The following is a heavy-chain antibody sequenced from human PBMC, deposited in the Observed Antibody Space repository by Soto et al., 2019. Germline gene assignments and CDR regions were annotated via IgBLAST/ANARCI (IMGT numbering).Heavy chain of an antibody. CDR1: GGSISSYY. Sequence: SETLSLTCTVSGGSISSYYWSWIRQPPGKGLEWIGYIYYSGSTNYNPSLKSRVTISVDTSKNQFSLKLSSVTAADTAVYYCARRWGTTIDYWGQGTLVTVSS. V-gene: IGHV4-59*08. CDR2: IYYSGST. J-gene: IGHJ4*02. D-gene: IGHD3-16*01. CDR3: ARRWGTTIDY.